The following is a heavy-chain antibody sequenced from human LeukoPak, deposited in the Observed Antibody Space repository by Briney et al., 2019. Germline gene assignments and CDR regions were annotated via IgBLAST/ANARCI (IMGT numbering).Heavy chain of an antibody. J-gene: IGHJ4*02. D-gene: IGHD3-10*01. CDR3: ARGYGSGSYYNGFDY. V-gene: IGHV4-34*01. Sequence: PSETLSLTCAVSGGSFSGYYWSWIRQPPGKGLDWIGEINHSGSTNYNPSLKSRVTISVDTSKNQFSLKLSSVTAADTAVYYCARGYGSGSYYNGFDYWGQGTLVTVSS. CDR2: INHSGST. CDR1: GGSFSGYY.